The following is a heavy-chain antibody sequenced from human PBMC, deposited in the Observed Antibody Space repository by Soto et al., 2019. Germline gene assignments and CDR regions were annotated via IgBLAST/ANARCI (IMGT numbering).Heavy chain of an antibody. V-gene: IGHV1-69*01. D-gene: IGHD5-18*01. CDR1: GGSFTYT. Sequence: QMHLVQSGAEVKKPGSSVKVSCKASGGSFTYTLSWVRQAPGQGLEWMGGIIPIFGTTNYAQKFQDRVTITADESTKTAYMEFNTLTSEDTAVYYCARLHSHGTYGMDVWGQGTTVTVSS. CDR2: IIPIFGTT. CDR3: ARLHSHGTYGMDV. J-gene: IGHJ6*02.